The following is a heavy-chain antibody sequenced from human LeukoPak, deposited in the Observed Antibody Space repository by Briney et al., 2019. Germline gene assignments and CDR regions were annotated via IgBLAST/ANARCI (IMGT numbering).Heavy chain of an antibody. CDR3: TRSPDGFDY. Sequence: PGRSLRLSCAASGFTFNNYWMSWVRQAPGKGLEWVANIKPDENEKFYVDSVKGRFTISRDNAKNSLYLQMNSLRAEDTALYYCTRSPDGFDYWGQGTLVTVSS. D-gene: IGHD1-14*01. CDR2: IKPDENEK. V-gene: IGHV3-7*03. J-gene: IGHJ4*02. CDR1: GFTFNNYW.